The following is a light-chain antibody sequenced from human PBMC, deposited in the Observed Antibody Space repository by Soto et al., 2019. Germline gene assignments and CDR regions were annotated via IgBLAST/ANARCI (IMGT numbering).Light chain of an antibody. J-gene: IGKJ3*01. Sequence: EIVLTQSPATLSVSPGERATLSCRARQSVSSNLAWYQRKPGQAPRLLIYAASTRATGIPARFSGSGSGTDFTLTISSLQSEDFAVYYCHQYHHWPPSFTFGPGTKVDIK. CDR2: AAS. CDR3: HQYHHWPPSFT. CDR1: QSVSSN. V-gene: IGKV3-15*01.